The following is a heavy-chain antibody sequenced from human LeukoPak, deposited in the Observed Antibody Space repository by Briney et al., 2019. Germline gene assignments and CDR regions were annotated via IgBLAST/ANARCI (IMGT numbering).Heavy chain of an antibody. V-gene: IGHV3-7*01. CDR3: AKDLFYYDKGGFDY. CDR2: IKQDGNEK. Sequence: GGSLRLSCAASRFTLGTYWMSWVRQAPGKGLEWVANIKQDGNEKYYVDSVKGRFTISRDNSKNTLYLQMNSLRTEDTAVYYCAKDLFYYDKGGFDYWGQGTLVTVSS. D-gene: IGHD3-22*01. J-gene: IGHJ4*02. CDR1: RFTLGTYW.